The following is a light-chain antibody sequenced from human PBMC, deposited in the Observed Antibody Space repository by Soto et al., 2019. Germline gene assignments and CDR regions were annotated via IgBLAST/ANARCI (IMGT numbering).Light chain of an antibody. CDR3: QQSYSTPLT. J-gene: IGKJ4*01. CDR2: AAT. CDR1: GSVSSD. Sequence: DIFVTKFPYSLSACVGDRVAVACRASGSVSSDVNWYQQKPGNAPKPLIYAATSLQSGVPSRFSGSGSGTDFTLTISSLQPEDFATQYCQQSYSTPLTFGGGTKVDIK. V-gene: IGKV1-39*01.